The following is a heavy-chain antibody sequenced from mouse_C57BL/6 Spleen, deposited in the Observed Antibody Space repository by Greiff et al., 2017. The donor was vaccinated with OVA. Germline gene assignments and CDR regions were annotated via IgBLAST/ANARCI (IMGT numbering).Heavy chain of an antibody. CDR1: GYTFTSYW. CDR2: IDPSDSYT. V-gene: IGHV1-50*01. J-gene: IGHJ3*01. Sequence: VQLQQPGAELVKPGASVKLSCKASGYTFTSYWMQWVKQRPGQGLEWIGEIDPSDSYTNYNQKFKGKATLTVDTSSSTAYMQLSSLTSEDSAVYDCARRGSRDYWCADWGQGTLVTVSA. CDR3: ARRGSRDYWCAD. D-gene: IGHD2-4*01.